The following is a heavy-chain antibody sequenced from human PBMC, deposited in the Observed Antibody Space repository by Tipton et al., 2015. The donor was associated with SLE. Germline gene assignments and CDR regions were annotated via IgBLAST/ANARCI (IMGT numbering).Heavy chain of an antibody. CDR3: VGGNFNYEDAVDV. J-gene: IGHJ3*01. CDR2: IDSDGGTT. CDR1: GFSFSNYW. V-gene: IGHV3-74*01. D-gene: IGHD1-7*01. Sequence: SLRLSCAASGFSFSNYWIHWVRQVPGKGLVWVSHIDSDGGTTSYADSVKGRFTISRDNAKDSLYLQMNSLRAEDTAVYYCVGGNFNYEDAVDVWGRGTMVTVSS.